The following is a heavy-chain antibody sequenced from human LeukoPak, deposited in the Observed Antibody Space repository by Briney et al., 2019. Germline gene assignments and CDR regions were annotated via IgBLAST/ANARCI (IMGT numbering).Heavy chain of an antibody. CDR3: ARDLGYGALDP. CDR2: INPDGSQT. Sequence: GGSLRLSCAASGFTFSTYWMSWVRQAPGKGLEWVALINPDGSQTNYVDSVRGRFTISRDNAENSLYLQMNSLRAEDTAVYYCARDLGYGALDPWGQGTLVTVSS. D-gene: IGHD4-17*01. CDR1: GFTFSTYW. V-gene: IGHV3-7*01. J-gene: IGHJ5*02.